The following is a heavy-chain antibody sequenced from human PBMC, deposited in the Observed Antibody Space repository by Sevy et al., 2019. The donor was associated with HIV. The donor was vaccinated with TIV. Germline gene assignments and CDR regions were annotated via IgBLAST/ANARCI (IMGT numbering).Heavy chain of an antibody. Sequence: SQTLSLTCAISGDSVSSNSAAWNWIRQSPSRGLEWLGRTYYRSKWYNDYAVSVKSRITINPDTSKNQFSRQLNSVTPEDTAVYYCARWGYSSSWYDYWYFDLWGRGSLVTVSS. CDR1: GDSVSSNSAA. CDR2: TYYRSKWYN. D-gene: IGHD6-13*01. CDR3: ARWGYSSSWYDYWYFDL. J-gene: IGHJ2*01. V-gene: IGHV6-1*01.